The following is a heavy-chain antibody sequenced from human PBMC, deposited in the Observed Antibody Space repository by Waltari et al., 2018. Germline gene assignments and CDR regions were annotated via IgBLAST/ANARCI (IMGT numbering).Heavy chain of an antibody. V-gene: IGHV4-61*02. D-gene: IGHD3-16*01. CDR2: IYARGGT. Sequence: QVQLQESGPGLVKPSQTLSLPCTVSGGSISSGNYYWTWIRQPAGRGLEWIGRIYARGGTDYNPALKSRVAISIDTSKNLFSLKLSSVTATDTAVYYCARVDNLQGGIDFWGQGTLVTVSS. J-gene: IGHJ4*02. CDR1: GGSISSGNYY. CDR3: ARVDNLQGGIDF.